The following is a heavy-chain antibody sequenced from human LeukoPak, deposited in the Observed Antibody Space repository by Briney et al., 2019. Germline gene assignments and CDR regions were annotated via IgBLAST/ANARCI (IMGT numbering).Heavy chain of an antibody. J-gene: IGHJ4*02. D-gene: IGHD2-15*01. CDR3: ARGCGNFDF. V-gene: IGHV6-1*01. CDR1: GDSVSGNSVT. Sequence: SQTLSLTCAISGDSVSGNSVTWNWIRQSPSRGLEWLGRTYYRSKLYNDYVVSVKSRITIDADTSTNQFSLQLNSVTPEDTAVYYCARGCGNFDFWGQGALVTVSS. CDR2: TYYRSKLYN.